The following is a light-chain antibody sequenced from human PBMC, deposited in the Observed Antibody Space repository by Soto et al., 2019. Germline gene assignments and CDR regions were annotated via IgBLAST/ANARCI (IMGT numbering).Light chain of an antibody. CDR1: QSVSNN. CDR3: QLYGISPH. J-gene: IGKJ5*01. CDR2: GAS. Sequence: EIVMTQSPATLSVSPGESATLSCRASQSVSNNLTWYQQKPGQPPRLLIYGASTRATGVPDRFSGSASGTDFTLTINRLEPEDFAVYYCQLYGISPHFGQGTRLEI. V-gene: IGKV3-15*01.